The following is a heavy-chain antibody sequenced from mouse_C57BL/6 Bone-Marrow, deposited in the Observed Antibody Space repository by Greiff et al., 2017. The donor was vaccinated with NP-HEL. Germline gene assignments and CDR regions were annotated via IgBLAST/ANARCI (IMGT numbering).Heavy chain of an antibody. V-gene: IGHV1-7*01. CDR3: VRSGTGWYFAV. D-gene: IGHD4-1*01. CDR1: GYTFTSYW. J-gene: IGHJ1*03. CDR2: INPSSGYT. Sequence: QVQLKQSGAELAKPGASVKLSCKASGYTFTSYWMHWVKQRPGQGLEWIGYINPSSGYTKYNQKFKDKATLTADKSSSTAYMQLSSLTYEDSAVYYCVRSGTGWYFAVWGTGTTVTVSS.